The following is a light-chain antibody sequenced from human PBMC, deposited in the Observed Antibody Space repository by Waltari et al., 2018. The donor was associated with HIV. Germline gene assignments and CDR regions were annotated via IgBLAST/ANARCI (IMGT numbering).Light chain of an antibody. CDR2: GVN. CDR3: TTYTAKDSLL. V-gene: IGLV2-14*01. Sequence: SALTQPASVSGSPGQSVTISCTGTSYEFDLHNFLSWYQQHPGKAPHPILFGVNSRPSGISSRSSASKSGDTASLTISGLQSGDEADYYCTTYTAKDSLLIGSGTKLTVL. CDR1: SYEFDLHNF. J-gene: IGLJ2*01.